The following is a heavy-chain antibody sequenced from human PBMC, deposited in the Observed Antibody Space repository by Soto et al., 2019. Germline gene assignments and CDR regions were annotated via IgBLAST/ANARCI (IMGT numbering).Heavy chain of an antibody. CDR3: ATSFPHYDILTGPTDY. D-gene: IGHD3-9*01. V-gene: IGHV1-24*01. Sequence: GASVKVCCKVSGYTITELSMNWARHVPEKGREWMGGFDPEDCETIYAQKFQGRVTMTEDTSTDTAYMELCSLRSEDTAVYYCATSFPHYDILTGPTDYWGQGTLVTVSS. J-gene: IGHJ4*02. CDR1: GYTITELS. CDR2: FDPEDCET.